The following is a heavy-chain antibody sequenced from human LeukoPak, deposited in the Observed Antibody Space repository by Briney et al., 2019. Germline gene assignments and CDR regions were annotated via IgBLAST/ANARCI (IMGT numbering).Heavy chain of an antibody. D-gene: IGHD4-17*01. CDR1: GGSISSSSYY. J-gene: IGHJ4*02. Sequence: SETLSLTCTVSGGSISSSSYYWGWIRQPPGKGLEWIGSTYYSGSTYYNPSLKSRVTISVDTSKNQFSLKLSSVTAADTAVYYCARRHYGNFDYWGQGNLVTVSS. V-gene: IGHV4-39*01. CDR3: ARRHYGNFDY. CDR2: TYYSGST.